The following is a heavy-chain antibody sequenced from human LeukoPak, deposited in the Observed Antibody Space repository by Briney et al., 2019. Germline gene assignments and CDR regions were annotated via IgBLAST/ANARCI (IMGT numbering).Heavy chain of an antibody. CDR1: GGSISSYY. CDR2: IYTSGST. J-gene: IGHJ6*02. Sequence: PSETLSLTCTVSGGSISSYYLSWIRQPAGKGLEWIGRIYTSGSTNYNPSLKRRGTMLLDTSTNQFSPKLSSVTAADPAVYYCARLRGDNWNDPHYYYGMDVWGQGTTVTVSS. CDR3: ARLRGDNWNDPHYYYGMDV. V-gene: IGHV4-4*07. D-gene: IGHD1-1*01.